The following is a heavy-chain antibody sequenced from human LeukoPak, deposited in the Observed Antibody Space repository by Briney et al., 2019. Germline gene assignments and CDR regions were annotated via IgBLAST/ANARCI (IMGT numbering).Heavy chain of an antibody. J-gene: IGHJ4*02. V-gene: IGHV4-61*02. D-gene: IGHD3-22*01. CDR2: IYTSGST. CDR3: ARSHFRYYYDSSGYYYDY. Sequence: SETLSLTCAVSGGSISSGGYSWSWIRQPPGKGLEWIGRIYTSGSTNYNPSLKSRVTMSVDTSKNQFSLKLSSVTAADTAVYYCARSHFRYYYDSSGYYYDYWGQGTLVTVSS. CDR1: GGSISSGGYS.